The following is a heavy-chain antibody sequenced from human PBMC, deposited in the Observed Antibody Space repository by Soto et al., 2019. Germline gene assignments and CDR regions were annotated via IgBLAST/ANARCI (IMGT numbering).Heavy chain of an antibody. D-gene: IGHD3-10*01. V-gene: IGHV1-2*04. CDR2: INPNSGGT. Sequence: QVQLVESGAEVKKPGASVKVSCKASGYTFTDYYMHWMRQAPGQGLEWMGWINPNSGGTNYAQKFQGWVTMTRDTSISTAYMELSRLRSDDTAVYYCARDARGDEAPMDYWGQGTLVTVSS. J-gene: IGHJ4*02. CDR3: ARDARGDEAPMDY. CDR1: GYTFTDYY.